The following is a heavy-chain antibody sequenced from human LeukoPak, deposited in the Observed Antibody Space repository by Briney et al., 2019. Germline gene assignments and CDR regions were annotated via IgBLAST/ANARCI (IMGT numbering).Heavy chain of an antibody. V-gene: IGHV4-39*01. J-gene: IGHJ4*02. CDR3: ARHADGVDY. Sequence: SETLSLTCIVSGGSISSSSYYWGWIRQPPGKGLEWIGSIYYSGSTYYNPSLKSRVTISVDTSKNQFSLKLSSVTAADTAVYYCARHADGVDYWGQGTLVTVSS. D-gene: IGHD3-16*01. CDR1: GGSISSSSYY. CDR2: IYYSGST.